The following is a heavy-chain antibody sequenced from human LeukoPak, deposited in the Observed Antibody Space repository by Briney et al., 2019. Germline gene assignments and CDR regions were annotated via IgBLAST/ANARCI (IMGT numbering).Heavy chain of an antibody. Sequence: ASVKVSCKASGYTFTGYYMHWVRQAPGQGLEWMGWINPNSGGTNYAQKFQGRVTMTRDTSISTAYMELSRLRSDDTAVYYCASKSSSSRDYYYGMDVWGQGTTVTVSS. J-gene: IGHJ6*02. CDR2: INPNSGGT. D-gene: IGHD6-6*01. CDR1: GYTFTGYY. V-gene: IGHV1-2*02. CDR3: ASKSSSSRDYYYGMDV.